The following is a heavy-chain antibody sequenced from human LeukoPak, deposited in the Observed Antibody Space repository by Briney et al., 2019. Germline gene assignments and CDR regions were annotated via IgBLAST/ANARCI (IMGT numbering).Heavy chain of an antibody. CDR1: GYTFTGYY. J-gene: IGHJ6*03. V-gene: IGHV1-2*02. CDR2: INPNSGGT. Sequence: GASVKVSCKASGYTFTGYYMHWVRQATGQGREWMGWINPNSGGTNYAQKFQGRVTMTRDTSISTAYMELSRLRSDDTAVYYCARATVTPHKGYYYYYMDVWGKGTMVTVSS. CDR3: ARATVTPHKGYYYYYMDV. D-gene: IGHD4-17*01.